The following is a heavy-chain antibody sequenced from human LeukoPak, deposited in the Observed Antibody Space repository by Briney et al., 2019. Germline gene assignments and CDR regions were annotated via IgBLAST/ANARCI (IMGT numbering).Heavy chain of an antibody. CDR2: ISGSNGYT. J-gene: IGHJ6*03. CDR1: GYTFTSYG. V-gene: IGHV1-18*01. CDR3: ARGTEGGIDYYYMDV. Sequence: ASVKVSCKTSGYTFTSYGINWVRQAPGQGLEWMGWISGSNGYTKYAQKIQGRVTLTTDEPTRTAYMELRSLRSDDTAVYYCARGTEGGIDYYYMDVWGKGPRSPSP. D-gene: IGHD1-1*01.